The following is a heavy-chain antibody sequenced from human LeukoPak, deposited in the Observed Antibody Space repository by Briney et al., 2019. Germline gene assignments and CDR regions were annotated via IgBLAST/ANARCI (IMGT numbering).Heavy chain of an antibody. D-gene: IGHD4-23*01. CDR3: ARRAGGYSHPYDY. CDR2: IYSGGTT. CDR1: GFTVSGNY. J-gene: IGHJ4*02. Sequence: PGGSLRLSCAVSGFTVSGNYMSWVRQAPGKGLEWVSLIYSGGTTYYADSVKGRVTISRDNSKNTLYLQMNSLRAEDTAVYYCARRAGGYSHPYDYWGQGILVTVSS. V-gene: IGHV3-53*01.